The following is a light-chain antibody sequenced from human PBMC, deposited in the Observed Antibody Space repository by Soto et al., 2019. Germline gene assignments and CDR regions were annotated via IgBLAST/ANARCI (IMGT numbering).Light chain of an antibody. Sequence: QSVLTQPPSVSGAPGQRVTISCTGSSSNIGATYDVHWYQQLPGTAPKLMIYEGGKRPSGVSNRFSGSKSGNTASLTISGLQAEDEADYYCCSFALRSTLIFGGGTKLTVL. CDR3: CSFALRSTLI. V-gene: IGLV1-40*01. CDR1: SSNIGATYD. CDR2: EGG. J-gene: IGLJ2*01.